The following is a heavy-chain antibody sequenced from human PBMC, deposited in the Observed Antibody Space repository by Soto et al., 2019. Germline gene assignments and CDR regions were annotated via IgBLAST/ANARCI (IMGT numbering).Heavy chain of an antibody. CDR2: MNPNTGNT. D-gene: IGHD3-22*01. Sequence: ASVKVSCKASGYTFTSYDINWVRQATGQGLEWMGWMNPNTGNTGYAQKFQGRVTMTRNTSISTAYMELSSLRSEDTAVYYCARGACDSSGYYGGPDPENRFDDWDQGSL. V-gene: IGHV1-8*01. CDR1: GYTFTSYD. J-gene: IGHJ5*02. CDR3: ARGACDSSGYYGGPDPENRFDD.